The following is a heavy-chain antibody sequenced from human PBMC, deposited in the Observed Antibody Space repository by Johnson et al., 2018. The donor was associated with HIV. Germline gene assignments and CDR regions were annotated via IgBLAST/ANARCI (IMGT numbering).Heavy chain of an antibody. CDR1: GFTFSSYG. CDR2: IWYDGSNK. CDR3: ARGSGVLTGGDSDAFDI. V-gene: IGHV3-33*01. Sequence: QEQLVESGGGVVQPGRSLRLSCAASGFTFSSYGMHWVRQAPGKGLEWVAVIWYDGSNKYYADSAQGRFTIARDNSKKTLYLQMNSLRAEDTAVYYCARGSGVLTGGDSDAFDIWGQGTMVTVPS. D-gene: IGHD4-17*01. J-gene: IGHJ3*02.